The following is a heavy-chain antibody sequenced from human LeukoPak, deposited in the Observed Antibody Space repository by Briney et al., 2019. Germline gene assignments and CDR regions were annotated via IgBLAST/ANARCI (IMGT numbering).Heavy chain of an antibody. CDR3: ARHFSDDYYDSSAFLGGAFDI. CDR1: GGSSSGYH. V-gene: IGHV4-34*01. Sequence: PETLSLTCAVYGGSSSGYHWSWIRQPPGKGLEWLGEINHNGSTNYNPSLKSRVTISVDTSKNQFSLKLSSVTAADTAVYYCARHFSDDYYDSSAFLGGAFDIWGQGTMVTVSS. CDR2: INHNGST. D-gene: IGHD3-22*01. J-gene: IGHJ3*02.